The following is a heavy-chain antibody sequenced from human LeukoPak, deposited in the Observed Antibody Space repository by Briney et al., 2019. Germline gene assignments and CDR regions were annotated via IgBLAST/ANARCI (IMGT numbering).Heavy chain of an antibody. D-gene: IGHD3-9*01. J-gene: IGHJ4*02. CDR3: ARASAYYYDILTGYWHFDY. V-gene: IGHV1-18*01. CDR2: ISAYNGNT. Sequence: GASVKVSCKASGYTFTSYGISWVRQAPGQGLEWMGWISAYNGNTNYAQKLQGRVTMTTDTSTSTAYMELRSLRSDDTAVYYCARASAYYYDILTGYWHFDYWGQGTLVTVSS. CDR1: GYTFTSYG.